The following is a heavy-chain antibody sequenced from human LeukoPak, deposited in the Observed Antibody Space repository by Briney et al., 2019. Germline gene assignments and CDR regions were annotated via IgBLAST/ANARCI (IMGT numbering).Heavy chain of an antibody. D-gene: IGHD2-2*01. Sequence: GGSLRLSCAASGFTFSDYHMNWIRQAPGKGLEWVSAISGDSRYIYYADSVRGRFTISRDNAENSLYLQMNSLRVEDTAVYYCARAPTVLVGYCSSSSCQADYWGQGTLVTVSS. CDR1: GFTFSDYH. J-gene: IGHJ4*02. CDR3: ARAPTVLVGYCSSSSCQADY. CDR2: ISGDSRYI. V-gene: IGHV3-21*01.